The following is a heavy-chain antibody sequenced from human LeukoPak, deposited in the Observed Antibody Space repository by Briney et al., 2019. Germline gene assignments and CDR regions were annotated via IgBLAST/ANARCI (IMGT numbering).Heavy chain of an antibody. V-gene: IGHV4-39*01. J-gene: IGHJ4*02. Sequence: SETLSLTCTVSGGSISSSSYYWGWIRQPPGKGLEWIGSIYYSGSTYYNPSLKSRVTISVDTFKNQFSLKLSSVTAADTAVYYCARLHGSYDGSGSIEGLKYYFDYWGQGTLVTVSS. CDR2: IYYSGST. CDR3: ARLHGSYDGSGSIEGLKYYFDY. D-gene: IGHD3-10*01. CDR1: GGSISSSSYY.